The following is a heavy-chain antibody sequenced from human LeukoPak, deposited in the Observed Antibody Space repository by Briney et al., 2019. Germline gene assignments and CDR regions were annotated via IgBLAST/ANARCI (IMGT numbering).Heavy chain of an antibody. Sequence: SETLSLTCAVSGYSISSGYYWGWIRQPPGKGLEWIGSIYHSGSTYYNPSLKSRVTISVDTSKNQFSLKLSSATAADTAVYYCARELKEFCSSTSCYAIYYYYMDVWGKGTTVTVSS. V-gene: IGHV4-38-2*02. CDR3: ARELKEFCSSTSCYAIYYYYMDV. CDR1: GYSISSGYY. CDR2: IYHSGST. D-gene: IGHD2-2*01. J-gene: IGHJ6*03.